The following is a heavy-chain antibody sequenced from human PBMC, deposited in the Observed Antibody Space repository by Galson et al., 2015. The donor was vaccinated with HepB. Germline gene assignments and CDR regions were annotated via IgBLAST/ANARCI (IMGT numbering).Heavy chain of an antibody. V-gene: IGHV3-53*01. Sequence: SLRLSCAASGFTVSSNYMSWVRQAPGKGLEWVSVIYSGGGTYYADSVKGRSTISRDNSKNTLYLQMNSLRAEDTAVYYCARGGRSYGMDVWGQGTTVTVSS. CDR2: IYSGGGT. CDR3: ARGGRSYGMDV. CDR1: GFTVSSNY. J-gene: IGHJ6*02.